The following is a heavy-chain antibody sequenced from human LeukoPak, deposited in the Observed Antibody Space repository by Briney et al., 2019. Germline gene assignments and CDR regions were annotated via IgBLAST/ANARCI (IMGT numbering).Heavy chain of an antibody. D-gene: IGHD4-23*01. V-gene: IGHV4-31*03. CDR3: AMNGGYYYYYYIDG. J-gene: IGHJ6*03. CDR1: GGSISSGGYY. CDR2: IYYSGST. Sequence: SETLSLTCTVSGGSISSGGYYWSWIRQHPGKGLEWIGYIYYSGSTYYNPSLKSRVTISVDTSNNQFSLKLSSVTAADTAVYYCAMNGGYYYYYYIDGWGKGTTVTVYS.